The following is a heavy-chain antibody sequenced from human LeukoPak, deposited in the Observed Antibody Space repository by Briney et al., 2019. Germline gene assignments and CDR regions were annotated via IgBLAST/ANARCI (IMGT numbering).Heavy chain of an antibody. V-gene: IGHV3-33*01. Sequence: GRSLRLSCAASGFTFSSYGMHWVRQAPGKGLEWVAVIWYDGSNKYYADSVKGRFTISGDNSKNTLYLQMNSLRAEDTAVYYCARCQYQLLIDYWGQGTLVTVSS. CDR2: IWYDGSNK. CDR3: ARCQYQLLIDY. D-gene: IGHD2-2*01. CDR1: GFTFSSYG. J-gene: IGHJ4*02.